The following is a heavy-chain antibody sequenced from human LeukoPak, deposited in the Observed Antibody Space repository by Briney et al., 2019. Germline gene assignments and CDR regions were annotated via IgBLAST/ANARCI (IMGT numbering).Heavy chain of an antibody. CDR3: AKVPSVAATRYFDY. J-gene: IGHJ4*02. D-gene: IGHD6-19*01. V-gene: IGHV3-23*01. CDR1: GFTFSDYY. Sequence: GGSLRLSCAASGFTFSDYYMSWIRQAPGKGLEWVSGISGSGGSTYYADFVKGRFTISRDNSKNTLYLQMNSLRAEDTALYYCAKVPSVAATRYFDYWGQGILVTVSS. CDR2: ISGSGGST.